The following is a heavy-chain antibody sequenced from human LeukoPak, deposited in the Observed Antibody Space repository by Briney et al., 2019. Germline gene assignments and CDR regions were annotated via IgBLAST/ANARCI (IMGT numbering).Heavy chain of an antibody. CDR1: GGSISSGDYY. V-gene: IGHV4-30-4*08. Sequence: SQTLSLTCTVSGGSISSGDYYWSWTRQPPGKGLEWIGYIYYSGSTYYNPSLKSRVTMSVDTSKNQFSLKLSSVTAADTAVYYCAREEEYYDSSGQHGGYNWFDPWGQGTLVTVSS. CDR3: AREEEYYDSSGQHGGYNWFDP. D-gene: IGHD3-22*01. CDR2: IYYSGST. J-gene: IGHJ5*02.